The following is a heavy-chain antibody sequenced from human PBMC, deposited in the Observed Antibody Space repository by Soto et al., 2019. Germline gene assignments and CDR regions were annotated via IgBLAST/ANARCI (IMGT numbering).Heavy chain of an antibody. D-gene: IGHD3-22*01. V-gene: IGHV3-23*01. Sequence: GGSLRLSCAASGITISNYPMSWVRQAPGKGLDWVSGISGSGDRTYYGDSAKGRFTISKDISKNSLSLQLDRPGVEDTAVYFCVKDDGGYPSTAPHWGQGTLVTVSS. CDR1: GITISNYP. CDR2: ISGSGDRT. CDR3: VKDDGGYPSTAPH. J-gene: IGHJ4*02.